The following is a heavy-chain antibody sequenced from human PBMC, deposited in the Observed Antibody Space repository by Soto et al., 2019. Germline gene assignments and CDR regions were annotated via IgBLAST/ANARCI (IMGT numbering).Heavy chain of an antibody. CDR1: VFTFSSYA. CDR3: AKATQRIQLWPSPGY. D-gene: IGHD5-18*01. CDR2: ISGSGGST. J-gene: IGHJ4*02. Sequence: PGGSLRLSCAASVFTFSSYAMSWFRQAPGKGLEWVSAISGSGGSTYYADSVKGRFTISRDNSKNTLYLQMNSLRAEDTAVYYCAKATQRIQLWPSPGYWGQGTLVTVSS. V-gene: IGHV3-23*01.